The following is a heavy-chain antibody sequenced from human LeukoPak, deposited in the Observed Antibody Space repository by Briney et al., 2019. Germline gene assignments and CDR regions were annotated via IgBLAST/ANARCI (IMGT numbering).Heavy chain of an antibody. Sequence: GASVKVSCKASGYIFRLFDINWVRQAPGHGLDWMGWMNPKSGNAAFAQNFQGRVTMTWNTSVSTAFMELNSLTSDDTATYFCVRGVGTALNKEAFDIWGQGTVVIVSS. D-gene: IGHD3-10*01. CDR2: MNPKSGNA. V-gene: IGHV1-8*01. CDR3: VRGVGTALNKEAFDI. CDR1: GYIFRLFD. J-gene: IGHJ3*02.